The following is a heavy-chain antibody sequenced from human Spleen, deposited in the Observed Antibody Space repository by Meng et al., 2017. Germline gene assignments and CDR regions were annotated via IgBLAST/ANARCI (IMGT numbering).Heavy chain of an antibody. D-gene: IGHD2-2*01. CDR3: AKNTRIVVVPAAQYFDY. CDR1: GFTFSSFA. J-gene: IGHJ4*02. CDR2: IRGSATST. V-gene: IGHV3-23*01. Sequence: GESLKISCAASGFTFSSFAMSWVRQAPGKGLEWVSAIRGSATSTYYADSVRGRFTISRDNSKDTLYLQMNSLRAEDTAVYYCAKNTRIVVVPAAQYFDYWGQAALVTVSS.